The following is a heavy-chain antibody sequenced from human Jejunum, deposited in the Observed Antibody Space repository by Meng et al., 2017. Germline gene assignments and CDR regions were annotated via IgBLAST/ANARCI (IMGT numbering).Heavy chain of an antibody. Sequence: QVQLQQWGSGLWKPSEALSLTCAVYDGSFNGYYWTWIRQPPGKGLEWIGEIILSGNTNYNPSLKSRVTISMDTSKNQFSLTLSSVTAADTAVYYCARGKGLFGFWGQGTLVTVSS. CDR1: DGSFNGYY. J-gene: IGHJ4*02. V-gene: IGHV4-34*02. D-gene: IGHD3/OR15-3a*01. CDR3: ARGKGLFGF. CDR2: IILSGNT.